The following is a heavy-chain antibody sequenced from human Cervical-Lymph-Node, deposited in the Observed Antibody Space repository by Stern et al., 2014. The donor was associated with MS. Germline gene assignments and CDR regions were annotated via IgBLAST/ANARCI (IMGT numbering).Heavy chain of an antibody. CDR2: INPSGGST. CDR1: GNTFTSYQ. Sequence: VQLVESEAEVKKPGASVKVSCKASGNTFTSYQMHWVRQIPGQGLEWMGIINPSGGSTSYAQKFQGRVTMTRDTSTSTVYMELSSLRSEDTAVYYCAREVAGHRLGMMDVWGQGTTVTVSS. D-gene: IGHD6-19*01. CDR3: AREVAGHRLGMMDV. J-gene: IGHJ6*02. V-gene: IGHV1-46*01.